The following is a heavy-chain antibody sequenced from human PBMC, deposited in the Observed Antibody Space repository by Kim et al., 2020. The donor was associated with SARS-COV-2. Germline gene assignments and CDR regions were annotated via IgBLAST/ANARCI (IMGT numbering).Heavy chain of an antibody. CDR1: GGSIRNYY. V-gene: IGHV4-59*13. CDR3: ARRYDTNGFYYR. Sequence: SETLSLTCTVSGGSIRNYYWSWIRQPPGKGLEWIGYIYYSGSTDHNPSLKSRATISVDTSKNQFSLKLSSVTAADTAVYYCARRYDTNGFYYRWGQGTLV. CDR2: IYYSGST. D-gene: IGHD3-22*01. J-gene: IGHJ4*02.